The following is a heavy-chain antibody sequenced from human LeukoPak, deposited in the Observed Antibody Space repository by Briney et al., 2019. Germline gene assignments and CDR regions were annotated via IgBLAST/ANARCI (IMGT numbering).Heavy chain of an antibody. Sequence: PGGSLRLSCAASGFTFSSYGMSWVRQAPGKGLEWVSAISGSGGSTYYADSVKGRFTISRDNSKNTLYLQINSLRAEDTAVYYCAKGCYGSGLIYYYYMDVWGKGTTVTISS. J-gene: IGHJ6*03. CDR1: GFTFSSYG. D-gene: IGHD3-10*01. CDR3: AKGCYGSGLIYYYYMDV. V-gene: IGHV3-23*01. CDR2: ISGSGGST.